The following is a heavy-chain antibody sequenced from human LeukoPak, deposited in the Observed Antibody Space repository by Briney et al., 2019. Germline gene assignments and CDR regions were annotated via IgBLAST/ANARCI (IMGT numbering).Heavy chain of an antibody. CDR3: AREERYNWNDVWFDP. V-gene: IGHV3-7*01. J-gene: IGHJ5*02. CDR1: GFTFSSYW. CDR2: IKQDGSEK. Sequence: GGSLRLSCAASGFTFSSYWMSWVRQAPGKGLEWVANIKQDGSEKYYVDTVKGRFTISRDNAKNSLYLQMNSLRAEDTAVYYCAREERYNWNDVWFDPWGQGTLVTVSS. D-gene: IGHD1-1*01.